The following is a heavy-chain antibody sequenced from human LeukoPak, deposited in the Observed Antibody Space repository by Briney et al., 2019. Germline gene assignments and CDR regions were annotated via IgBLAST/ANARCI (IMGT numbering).Heavy chain of an antibody. CDR1: GGSFSGYY. D-gene: IGHD6-6*01. Sequence: SETLSLTCAVYGGSFSGYYWSWIRQPPGKGPEWIGEINHSGSTNYNPSLKSRVTISVDTSKNQFSLKLSSVTAADTAVYYCARTYSSSLRYYMDVWGKGTTVTVSS. CDR2: INHSGST. V-gene: IGHV4-34*01. J-gene: IGHJ6*03. CDR3: ARTYSSSLRYYMDV.